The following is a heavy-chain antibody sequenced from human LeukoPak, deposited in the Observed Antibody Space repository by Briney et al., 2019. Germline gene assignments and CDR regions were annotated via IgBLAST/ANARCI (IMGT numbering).Heavy chain of an antibody. CDR2: IKQDGSEK. Sequence: PGGSLRLPCAASGLTFSHYWTPWLRQAPGKGLEWVANIKQDGSEKYYVDSVKGRFTISRDNAKNSLYLQMNSLRAEDTAVYYCASILMYSSIWYLGYWGEGTLVSVSS. CDR1: GLTFSHYW. CDR3: ASILMYSSIWYLGY. D-gene: IGHD6-13*01. V-gene: IGHV3-7*03. J-gene: IGHJ4*02.